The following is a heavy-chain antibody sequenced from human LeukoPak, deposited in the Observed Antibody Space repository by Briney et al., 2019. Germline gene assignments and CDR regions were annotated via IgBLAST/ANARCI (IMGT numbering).Heavy chain of an antibody. CDR1: EFSISIYD. CDR3: ARAPSRGERLRAFDV. CDR2: IGTAGDT. J-gene: IGHJ3*01. Sequence: GGSLRLSCTASEFSISIYDLHWVRQVPGKGLEYVPTIGTAGDTYYAGSVRDRFFISRDAAKNSWYLQMITLRADDTAVYYCARAPSRGERLRAFDVWGQGTMVTVST. V-gene: IGHV3-13*01. D-gene: IGHD1-26*01.